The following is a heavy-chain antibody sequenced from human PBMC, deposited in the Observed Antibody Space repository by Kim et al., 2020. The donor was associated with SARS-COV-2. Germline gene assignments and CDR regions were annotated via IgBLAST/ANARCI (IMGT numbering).Heavy chain of an antibody. V-gene: IGHV1-24*01. J-gene: IGHJ5*02. Sequence: ASVKVSCKVSGYTLTELSMHWVRQAPGKGLEWMGGFDPEDGETIYAQKFQGRVTMTEDTSTDTAYMELSSLRSEDTAVYYCAMFGDGDYVSWFDPWGQGTLVTVSS. CDR2: FDPEDGET. D-gene: IGHD4-17*01. CDR3: AMFGDGDYVSWFDP. CDR1: GYTLTELS.